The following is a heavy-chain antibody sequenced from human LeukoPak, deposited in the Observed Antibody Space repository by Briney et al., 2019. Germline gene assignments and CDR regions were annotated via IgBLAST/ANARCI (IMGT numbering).Heavy chain of an antibody. J-gene: IGHJ6*02. CDR1: GGTFSSYA. V-gene: IGHV1-69*04. CDR2: IIPILGIA. D-gene: IGHD6-19*01. CDR3: AREEGIAVHYGMDV. Sequence: GASVKVSCKASGGTFSSYAISWVRQAPGQGLEWMGRIIPILGIANYAQKFQGRVTITADKSTSTAYMELSSLRSEDTAVYYCAREEGIAVHYGMDVWGQGTTVTVSS.